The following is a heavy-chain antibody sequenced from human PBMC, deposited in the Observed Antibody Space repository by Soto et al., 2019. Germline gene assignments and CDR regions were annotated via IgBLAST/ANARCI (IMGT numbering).Heavy chain of an antibody. Sequence: PGGSLRLSCAASGFTFSSYGMHWVRQAPGKGLEWVAVIWYDGSNKYYADSVKGRFTISRDNSKNTLYLQMNSLRAEDTAVYYCARATGDLPWFDPWGQGTLVTVSS. CDR2: IWYDGSNK. CDR3: ARATGDLPWFDP. J-gene: IGHJ5*02. D-gene: IGHD7-27*01. CDR1: GFTFSSYG. V-gene: IGHV3-33*01.